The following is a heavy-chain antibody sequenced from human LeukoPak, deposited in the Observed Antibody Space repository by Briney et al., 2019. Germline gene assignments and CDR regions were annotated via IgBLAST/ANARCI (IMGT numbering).Heavy chain of an antibody. Sequence: GAYMKVSCKASGYTFTGHYFHWLRQAPGQGLGWMGWIKPDTGATNFAQKFHGRLTMTTDTSISTGYMELRSLTSDDTAMYYCARDHDFGPDYWGQGTLVTVS. V-gene: IGHV1-2*02. CDR2: IKPDTGAT. J-gene: IGHJ4*02. CDR1: GYTFTGHY. CDR3: ARDHDFGPDY. D-gene: IGHD4/OR15-4a*01.